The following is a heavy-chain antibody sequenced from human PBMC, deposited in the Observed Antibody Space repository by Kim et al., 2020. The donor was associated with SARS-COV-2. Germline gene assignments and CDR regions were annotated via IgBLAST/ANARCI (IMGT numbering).Heavy chain of an antibody. V-gene: IGHV3-9*01. CDR1: GFTFGDYA. J-gene: IGHJ4*02. Sequence: GGSLRLSCAASGFTFGDYAMHWVRQAPGKGLEGVSGISWNSGSIGYADSVKGRFTISRDNAKNSLYLQMNSLRAEDTALYYCAKVIHSSGWYLGLDYWGQGTLVTVSS. D-gene: IGHD6-19*01. CDR2: ISWNSGSI. CDR3: AKVIHSSGWYLGLDY.